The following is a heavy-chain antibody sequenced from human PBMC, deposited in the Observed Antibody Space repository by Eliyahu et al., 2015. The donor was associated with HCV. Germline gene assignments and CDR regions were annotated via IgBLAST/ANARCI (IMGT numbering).Heavy chain of an antibody. D-gene: IGHD6-13*01. V-gene: IGHV3-30*18. Sequence: QVQLVESGGGVVQPGGSLXLSXXASGFXFGNFGMHWVRPGPGQGVGGVAVTSYDGKNAYYADSVKGRFTISRDNSNNTLRLQMNSLSAEDTAVYFCAKDREGSSSYYFDYWGQGTLVTVSS. J-gene: IGHJ4*02. CDR3: AKDREGSSSYYFDY. CDR1: GFXFGNFG. CDR2: TSYDGKNA.